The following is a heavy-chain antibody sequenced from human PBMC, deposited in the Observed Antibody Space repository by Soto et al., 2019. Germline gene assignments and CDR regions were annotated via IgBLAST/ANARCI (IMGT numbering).Heavy chain of an antibody. CDR1: GFTFSSYS. V-gene: IGHV3-48*01. CDR2: ISSSGSII. Sequence: GGSLRLSCAASGFTFSSYSMAWVRQAPGKGLEWLSYISSSGSIITYGDSVKGRITVSRDNAKNSMYLQLDSLRAEDTALYSCARGCPGRCWFDYWCKGTSVSVST. CDR3: ARGCPGRCWFDY. D-gene: IGHD2-8*01. J-gene: IGHJ4*02.